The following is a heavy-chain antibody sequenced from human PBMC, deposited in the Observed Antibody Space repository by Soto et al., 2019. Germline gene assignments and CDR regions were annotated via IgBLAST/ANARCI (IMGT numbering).Heavy chain of an antibody. CDR1: GYTFTSYD. D-gene: IGHD6-19*01. CDR2: MNPNSGNT. J-gene: IGHJ6*02. V-gene: IGHV1-8*01. CDR3: ARGSSGWFGAPYYYYYGVEC. Sequence: EASVKVSCKASGYTFTSYDINWVRQATGQGLEWMGWMNPNSGNTDYAQKFQGRVTMTRNTSISTAYMELSSLRSEDTAVYYCARGSSGWFGAPYYYYYGVECWGQGTTVTVP.